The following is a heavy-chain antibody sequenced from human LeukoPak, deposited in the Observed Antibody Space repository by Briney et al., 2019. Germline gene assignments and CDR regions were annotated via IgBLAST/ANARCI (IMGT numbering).Heavy chain of an antibody. D-gene: IGHD2/OR15-2a*01. CDR2: IKQDGFEK. Sequence: GGSLRLSCAASGFTFSSYWMSWVRQAPGKGLEWVANIKQDGFEKYYVDSVKGRFTISRDNSKNTLYLQMNSLRAEDTAVYFCAKRGVVIRVILVGFHKEAYYFDSWGQGALVTVSS. CDR1: GFTFSSYW. V-gene: IGHV3-7*03. CDR3: AKRGVVIRVILVGFHKEAYYFDS. J-gene: IGHJ4*02.